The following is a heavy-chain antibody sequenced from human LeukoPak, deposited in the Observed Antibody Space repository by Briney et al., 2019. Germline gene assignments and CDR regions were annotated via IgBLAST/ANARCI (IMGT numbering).Heavy chain of an antibody. CDR3: ARDSSSVDAFDI. V-gene: IGHV1-2*02. D-gene: IGHD6-6*01. CDR1: GYTFTGYH. J-gene: IGHJ3*02. CDR2: INPNSGGT. Sequence: ASVKVSCKASGYTFTGYHMHWVRQAPGQGLEWMGWINPNSGGTNYAQKFQGRVTMTRDTSISTAYMELSRLRSDDTAVYYCARDSSSVDAFDIWGQGAMVTVSS.